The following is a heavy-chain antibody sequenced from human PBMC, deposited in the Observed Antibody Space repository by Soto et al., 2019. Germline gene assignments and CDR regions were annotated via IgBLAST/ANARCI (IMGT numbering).Heavy chain of an antibody. CDR3: ASSIRDCSSTSCYGDLDRYYFDY. CDR2: INPNSGGT. V-gene: IGHV1-2*02. D-gene: IGHD2-2*01. J-gene: IGHJ4*02. CDR1: GYTFTGYY. Sequence: ASVKVSCKASGYTFTGYYMHWVRQAPGQGLEWMGWINPNSGGTNYAQKFQGRVTMTRDTSISTVYMELSSLRSEDTAVYYCASSIRDCSSTSCYGDLDRYYFDYWGQGTLGPSPQ.